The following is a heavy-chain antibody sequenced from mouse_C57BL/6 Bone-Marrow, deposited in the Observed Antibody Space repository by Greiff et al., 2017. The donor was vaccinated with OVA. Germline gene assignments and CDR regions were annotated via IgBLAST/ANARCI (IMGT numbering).Heavy chain of an antibody. D-gene: IGHD2-5*01. CDR3: AREGVDYSNYVGWYFDV. V-gene: IGHV1-64*01. CDR1: GYTFTSYW. CDR2: IHPNSGST. J-gene: IGHJ1*01. Sequence: VQLQQPGAELVKPGASVKLSCKASGYTFTSYWMHWVKQRPGQGLEWIGMIHPNSGSTNYNEKFKSKATLTVDKSSSTAYMQLSSLTSEDSAVYDCAREGVDYSNYVGWYFDVWGPGTTVTVSS.